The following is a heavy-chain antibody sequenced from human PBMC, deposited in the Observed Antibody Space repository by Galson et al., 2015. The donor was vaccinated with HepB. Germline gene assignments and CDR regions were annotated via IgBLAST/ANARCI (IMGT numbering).Heavy chain of an antibody. D-gene: IGHD3-10*01. CDR3: AKGTRAKLWFGELLDLNAFDI. CDR2: ISGSGGST. V-gene: IGHV3-23*01. CDR1: GFTFSSYA. Sequence: SLRLSCAASGFTFSSYAMSWVRQAPGKGLEWVSAISGSGGSTYYADSVKGRFTISRDNSKNTLYLQMNSLRAEDTAVYYCAKGTRAKLWFGELLDLNAFDIWGQGTMVTVSS. J-gene: IGHJ3*02.